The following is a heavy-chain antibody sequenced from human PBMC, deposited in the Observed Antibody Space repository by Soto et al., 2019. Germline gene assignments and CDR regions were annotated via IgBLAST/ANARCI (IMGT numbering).Heavy chain of an antibody. CDR1: GFTFSSYA. J-gene: IGHJ3*02. CDR3: AKGNSWSPALVLDI. CDR2: ISGSGGST. D-gene: IGHD1-7*01. V-gene: IGHV3-23*01. Sequence: EVQLLESGGGLVQPGGSLRLSCAASGFTFSSYAMNWVRQAPGKGLEWVSAISGSGGSTYYADSVKGRFTISRDSSKNTLYLQMNSLRTEDTAVYYCAKGNSWSPALVLDIWGQGTMVTVSS.